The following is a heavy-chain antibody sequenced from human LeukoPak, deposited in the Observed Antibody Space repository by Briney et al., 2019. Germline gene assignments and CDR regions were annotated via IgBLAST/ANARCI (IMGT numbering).Heavy chain of an antibody. D-gene: IGHD4-17*01. Sequence: GGSLRLSCAASGFTFDDYAMHWVRQAPGKGLEWVSGISWNSGSIGYADSVKGRFTISRDNAKNSLYLQMNSLRAEDMALYYCAKGIGSTVTYYFDYWGQGTLVTVSS. J-gene: IGHJ4*02. CDR1: GFTFDDYA. CDR3: AKGIGSTVTYYFDY. CDR2: ISWNSGSI. V-gene: IGHV3-9*03.